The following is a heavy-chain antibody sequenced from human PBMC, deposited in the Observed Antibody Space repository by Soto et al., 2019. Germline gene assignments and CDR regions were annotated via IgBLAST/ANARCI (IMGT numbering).Heavy chain of an antibody. CDR1: GYTFTSYD. V-gene: IGHV1-8*01. J-gene: IGHJ4*02. CDR3: ARGPTPYSSSEIDY. D-gene: IGHD6-6*01. Sequence: ASVKVSCKASGYTFTSYDINWVRQATGQGLEWMGWMNPNSGNTGYAQKFRGRVTMTRNTSISTAYMELSSLRSEDTAVYYCARGPTPYSSSEIDYWGQGTLVTVSS. CDR2: MNPNSGNT.